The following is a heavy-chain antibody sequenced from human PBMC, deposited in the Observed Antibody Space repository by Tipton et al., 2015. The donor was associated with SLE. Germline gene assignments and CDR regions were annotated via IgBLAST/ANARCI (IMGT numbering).Heavy chain of an antibody. D-gene: IGHD3-10*01. CDR1: GGSISGTSHY. CDR3: AGTPWLVRFEY. V-gene: IGHV4-39*01. J-gene: IGHJ4*02. Sequence: TLSLTCSVSGGSISGTSHYWGWIRQSPGKGLEWLGSIYYSGTPYYNPSLKSRVTISVDTSKNQISLKLRSVTAADTAVYYCAGTPWLVRFEYWGQGTLVNVSP. CDR2: IYYSGTP.